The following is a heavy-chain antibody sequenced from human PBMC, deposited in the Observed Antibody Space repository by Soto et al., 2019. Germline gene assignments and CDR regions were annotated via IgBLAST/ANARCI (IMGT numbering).Heavy chain of an antibody. V-gene: IGHV3-23*01. J-gene: IGHJ4*02. CDR3: AKRDSGSGRSPPLINY. CDR1: GFTFSSYS. Sequence: QLLESGGGLVQPGGSLRLSCAASGFTFSSYSMNWVRQAPGKGLQWVATVGGGGDNIFYADSVTGRFTISRDDSQNMVLLQMNSLRPEDTAVYFCAKRDSGSGRSPPLINYWGQGTLVTVSS. D-gene: IGHD3-10*01. CDR2: VGGGGDNI.